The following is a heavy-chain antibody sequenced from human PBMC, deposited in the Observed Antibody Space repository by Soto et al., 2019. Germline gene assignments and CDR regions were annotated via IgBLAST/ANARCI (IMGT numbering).Heavy chain of an antibody. CDR3: ARSKKSYDFWSGYYEAFV. V-gene: IGHV1-69*01. CDR1: GGTFSSYA. Sequence: QVQLVQSGAEVKKPGSSVKVSCKASGGTFSSYAISWVRQAPGQGLEWMGGIIPIFGTANYAQKFQGRVTITADESTSTAYMELISLRSEDTAVYYCARSKKSYDFWSGYYEAFVWGQGTTVTVSS. J-gene: IGHJ6*02. CDR2: IIPIFGTA. D-gene: IGHD3-3*01.